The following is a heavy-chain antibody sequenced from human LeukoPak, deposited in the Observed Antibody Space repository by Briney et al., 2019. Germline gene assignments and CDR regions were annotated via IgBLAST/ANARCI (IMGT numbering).Heavy chain of an antibody. CDR3: ARVARCTSCFDVDY. CDR1: GYSITSAYY. Sequence: SETLSLTCTVSGYSITSAYYWGWIRQPPGQGLGWIGSFFLKGSTYYNPSLKSRVTISVDTSKNQFSLTLSSVTAADTAVYYCARVARCTSCFDVDYWGQGTLVTVSS. V-gene: IGHV4-38-2*02. J-gene: IGHJ4*02. D-gene: IGHD2-2*01. CDR2: FFLKGST.